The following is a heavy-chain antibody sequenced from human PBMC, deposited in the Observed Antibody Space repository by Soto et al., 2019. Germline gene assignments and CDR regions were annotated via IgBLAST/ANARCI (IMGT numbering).Heavy chain of an antibody. V-gene: IGHV1-69*01. J-gene: IGHJ3*02. CDR3: ARVPVEMATITGAFDI. D-gene: IGHD5-12*01. Sequence: QVQLVQSGAEVKKPGSSVKVSCKASGGTFSSYAISWVRQAPGQGLEWMGGIIPIFGTVNYAQKFQGRVTITADESTSTAYMELSSLRSEDTAVYYCARVPVEMATITGAFDIWGQGTMVTVSS. CDR1: GGTFSSYA. CDR2: IIPIFGTV.